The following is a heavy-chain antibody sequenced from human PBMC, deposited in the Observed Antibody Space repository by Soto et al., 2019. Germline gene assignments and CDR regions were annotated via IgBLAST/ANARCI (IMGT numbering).Heavy chain of an antibody. V-gene: IGHV4-39*01. Sequence: SESLSLTCTVSGGSISSSSYYCGWIRQPPGKGLQWIGSIYYSGSTYYNPSLKSRVTISVDTSKNQFSLKLSSVTAAATAVYYCARHKRSGTTGDNWFDPWGQGTMVTVSS. CDR2: IYYSGST. CDR1: GGSISSSSYY. J-gene: IGHJ5*02. CDR3: ARHKRSGTTGDNWFDP. D-gene: IGHD1-7*01.